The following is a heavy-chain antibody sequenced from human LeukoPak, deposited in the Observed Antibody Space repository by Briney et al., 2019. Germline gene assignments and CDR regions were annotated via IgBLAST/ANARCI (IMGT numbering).Heavy chain of an antibody. CDR2: ISWDGGST. CDR1: GFAFDDYA. Sequence: GGSLRLSCAASGFAFDDYAMHWVRQAPGKGLEWVSLISWDGGSTYYADSVKGRFTISRDNSKNSLYLQMNSLRAEDTALYYCAKDSLRTRGYSSTHWAYYYYYMDVWGKGTTVTVSS. D-gene: IGHD5-18*01. CDR3: AKDSLRTRGYSSTHWAYYYYYMDV. J-gene: IGHJ6*03. V-gene: IGHV3-43D*03.